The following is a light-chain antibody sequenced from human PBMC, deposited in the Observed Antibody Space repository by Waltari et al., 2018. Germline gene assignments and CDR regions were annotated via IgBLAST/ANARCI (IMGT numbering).Light chain of an antibody. CDR3: QQSYTIPSFT. V-gene: IGKV1-39*01. Sequence: DIQMTQSPASLSASVGDRVTTPCRASQSVSTHLNWYQQKPGKSPKLLIYPASSLQSGVPSRFSGSGSGTDFTLTISSLQPEDSATYYCQQSYTIPSFTFGPGTKVDIK. CDR2: PAS. J-gene: IGKJ3*01. CDR1: QSVSTH.